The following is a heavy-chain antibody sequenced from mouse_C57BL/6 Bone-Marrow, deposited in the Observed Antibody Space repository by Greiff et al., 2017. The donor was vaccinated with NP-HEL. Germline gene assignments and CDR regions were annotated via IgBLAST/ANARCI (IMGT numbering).Heavy chain of an antibody. CDR3: VSLYYDYDPPAY. J-gene: IGHJ3*01. Sequence: EVQLMESGGGLVQPKGSLKLSCAASGFSFNTYAMNWVRQAPGKGLEWVARIRSKSNNYATYYADSVKDRFTISRDDSESMLYLQMNNLKTEDTAMYYCVSLYYDYDPPAYWGQGTLVTVSA. D-gene: IGHD2-4*01. CDR2: IRSKSNNYAT. V-gene: IGHV10-1*01. CDR1: GFSFNTYA.